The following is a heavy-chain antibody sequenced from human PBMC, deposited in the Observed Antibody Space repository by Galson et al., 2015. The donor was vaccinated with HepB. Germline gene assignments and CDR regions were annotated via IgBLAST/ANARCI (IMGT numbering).Heavy chain of an antibody. CDR3: AKASFHYGSGSYYTIDY. CDR2: ISYDGINK. D-gene: IGHD3-10*01. CDR1: RFTFSNYG. V-gene: IGHV3-30*18. Sequence: LRLSCAASRFTFSNYGTHWVRQAPGKGLEWVAVISYDGINKHYTDSVKGRFTISRDNSRNTLYLQMNSLRAEDTAVYYCAKASFHYGSGSYYTIDYWGQGTLVTVSS. J-gene: IGHJ4*02.